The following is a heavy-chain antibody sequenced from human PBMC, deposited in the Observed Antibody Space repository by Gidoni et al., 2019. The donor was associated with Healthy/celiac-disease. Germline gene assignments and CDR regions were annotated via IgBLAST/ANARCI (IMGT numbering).Heavy chain of an antibody. J-gene: IGHJ4*02. V-gene: IGHV1-46*01. CDR3: ARLGAAGLDDY. Sequence: QVQLVQSGAEVKKPGASVKVSCQASGYTFTSYYMHWVRQAPGQGLEWMGIINPSGGSTSYAQKFQGRVTMTRDTSTSTVYMELSSLRSEDTAVYYCARLGAAGLDDYWGQGTLVTVSS. CDR2: INPSGGST. D-gene: IGHD6-13*01. CDR1: GYTFTSYY.